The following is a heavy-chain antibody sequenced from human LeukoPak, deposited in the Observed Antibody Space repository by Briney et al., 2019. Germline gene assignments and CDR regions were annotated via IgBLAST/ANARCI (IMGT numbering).Heavy chain of an antibody. V-gene: IGHV3-23*01. D-gene: IGHD1-26*01. Sequence: FTFXXXXXXGXRXXXXXXXXXGXVLTSISFTTSTAHSFKRLFTISRDNSKNTLYLQMNSLTAEDTAVYYCAKFNSPTARHDAFDIWGQGTMVTVSS. CDR1: FTFXXXX. CDR3: AKFNSPTARHDAFDI. J-gene: IGHJ3*02. CDR2: LTSISFTT.